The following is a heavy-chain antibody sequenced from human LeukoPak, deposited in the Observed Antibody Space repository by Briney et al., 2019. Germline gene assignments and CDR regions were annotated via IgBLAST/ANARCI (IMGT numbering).Heavy chain of an antibody. Sequence: PGGSLRLSCAASGFTFSSYAMSWVRQAPGRGLEWVSAISGSGGSTYYADSVKGRFTISRDNSKNTLYLQMNSLRAEDTAVYYCAKCSGGTPRTNDYWGQGTLVTVSS. V-gene: IGHV3-23*01. J-gene: IGHJ4*02. D-gene: IGHD2-15*01. CDR3: AKCSGGTPRTNDY. CDR1: GFTFSSYA. CDR2: ISGSGGST.